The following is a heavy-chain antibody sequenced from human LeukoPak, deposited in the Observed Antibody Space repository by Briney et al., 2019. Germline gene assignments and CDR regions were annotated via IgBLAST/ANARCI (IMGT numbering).Heavy chain of an antibody. D-gene: IGHD5-18*01. CDR3: ARDLYSYGYVNWFDP. CDR1: GFTFSSYS. J-gene: IGHJ5*02. Sequence: PGGSLRLPCAASGFTFSSYSMNWVRQAPGKGLEWVSSISSSSSYIYYADSVKGRFTISRDNAKNSLYLQMNSLRAEDTAVYYCARDLYSYGYVNWFDPWGQGTLVTVSS. CDR2: ISSSSSYI. V-gene: IGHV3-21*01.